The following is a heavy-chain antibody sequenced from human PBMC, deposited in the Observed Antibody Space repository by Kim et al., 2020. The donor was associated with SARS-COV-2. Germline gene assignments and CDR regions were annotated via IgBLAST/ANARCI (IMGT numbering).Heavy chain of an antibody. CDR2: ISGSGGST. Sequence: GGSLRLSCVASGFTFSSYAMSWVRQAPGKGLEWVSAISGSGGSTYYADSVKGRFTISRDKSKNTLYLQMNSLRAEDTAVYYCAKLDYESYYYYGMDVWGQGTTVTVSS. J-gene: IGHJ6*02. CDR1: GFTFSSYA. D-gene: IGHD3-22*01. CDR3: AKLDYESYYYYGMDV. V-gene: IGHV3-23*01.